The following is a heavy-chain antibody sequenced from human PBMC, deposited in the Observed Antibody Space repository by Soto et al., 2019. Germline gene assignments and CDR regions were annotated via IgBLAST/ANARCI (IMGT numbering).Heavy chain of an antibody. CDR1: GGSISSGGYY. J-gene: IGHJ5*02. V-gene: IGHV4-31*03. D-gene: IGHD2-2*01. CDR2: IYYSGST. Sequence: SETLSLTCTVSGGSISSGGYYWSWIRQHPGKGLEWIGYIYYSGSTYYNPSLKSRVTISVDTSKNQFSLKLSSVTAADTAVYYCARTLLGYCSSTSCYAVFDPWGQGTLVTVSS. CDR3: ARTLLGYCSSTSCYAVFDP.